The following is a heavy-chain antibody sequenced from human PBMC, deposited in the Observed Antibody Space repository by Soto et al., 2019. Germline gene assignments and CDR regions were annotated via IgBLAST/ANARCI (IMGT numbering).Heavy chain of an antibody. CDR1: GGSISSGCYY. J-gene: IGHJ4*02. V-gene: IGHV4-31*03. D-gene: IGHD3-22*01. CDR3: ARVSLNQYYYDSSGYYYFDY. CDR2: IYYSGST. Sequence: PSETLSLTCTVAGGSISSGCYYWSWISKHPGKGLEWIGYIYYSGSTYYNPSLKSRVTISVDTSKNQFSLKLSSVTAADTAVYYCARVSLNQYYYDSSGYYYFDYWGQGTLVTVSS.